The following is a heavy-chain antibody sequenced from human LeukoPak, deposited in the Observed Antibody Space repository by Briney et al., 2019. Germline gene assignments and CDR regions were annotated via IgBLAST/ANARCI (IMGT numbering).Heavy chain of an antibody. V-gene: IGHV3-48*01. D-gene: IGHD3-16*01. CDR3: VRDPAYISNRSTHNYDTDY. CDR2: ISSSSSTI. Sequence: GGSLRLSCAASGCTFSSYSMNWVRQAPGKGLEWVSYISSSSSTIYYADSVKGRFTISRDNAKNSLYLQMNSLRAEDTAVYYCVRDPAYISNRSTHNYDTDYWGQGTLVTVSS. J-gene: IGHJ4*02. CDR1: GCTFSSYS.